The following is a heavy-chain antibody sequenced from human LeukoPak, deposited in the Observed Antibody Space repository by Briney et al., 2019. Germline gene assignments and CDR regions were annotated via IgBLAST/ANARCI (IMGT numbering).Heavy chain of an antibody. CDR1: GFTFSSYA. J-gene: IGHJ4*02. V-gene: IGHV3-23*01. CDR2: ISGSGGST. Sequence: GGSLRLPCAASGFTFSSYAMSWVRQAPGKGLEWVSAISGSGGSTYYADSVKGRFTISRDNSKNMLYLQMNSLRAEDTAVYYCAKGDTYYYDSSGYFGWGQGTLVTVSS. CDR3: AKGDTYYYDSSGYFG. D-gene: IGHD3-22*01.